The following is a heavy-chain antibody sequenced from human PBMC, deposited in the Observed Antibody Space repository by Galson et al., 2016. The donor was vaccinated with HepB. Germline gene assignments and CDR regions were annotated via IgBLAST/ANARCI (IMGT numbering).Heavy chain of an antibody. CDR3: AKVRQLRSTGGVDV. CDR2: ISWNSGSI. Sequence: SLRLSCAASGFTFEDYAMHWVRQAPGKGLEWVSGISWNSGSIGYADSVKGRFTISRDNAKNSLYLQMNSLRVEDTAFYYCAKVRQLRSTGGVDVWGQGTTVTVSS. D-gene: IGHD5-18*01. V-gene: IGHV3-9*01. J-gene: IGHJ6*02. CDR1: GFTFEDYA.